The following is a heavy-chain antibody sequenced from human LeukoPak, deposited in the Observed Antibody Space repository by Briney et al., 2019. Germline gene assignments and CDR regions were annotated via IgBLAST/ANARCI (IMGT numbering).Heavy chain of an antibody. CDR3: ARDRDSIAVAGSPRYFDY. D-gene: IGHD6-19*01. J-gene: IGHJ4*02. Sequence: GASVKVSCKASGYTLNTYGVSWVRQAPGQGLEWMGWISGYNGKTDFAQKLQGRLTMTTDASTNTAYMELRSLTSDDTAVYYCARDRDSIAVAGSPRYFDYWSQGTLVTVSS. CDR1: GYTLNTYG. V-gene: IGHV1-18*01. CDR2: ISGYNGKT.